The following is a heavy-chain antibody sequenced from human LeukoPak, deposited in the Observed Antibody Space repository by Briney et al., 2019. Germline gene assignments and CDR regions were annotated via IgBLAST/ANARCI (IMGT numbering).Heavy chain of an antibody. D-gene: IGHD3-3*01. CDR1: GYTFTSYG. Sequence: ASVKGSCKASGYTFTSYGISWVRQAPGQGLEWMGWISAYNGNTNYAQKVQGRVTMTTDTSTSTAYMELRSLRSDDTAVYYCARYPNPIFGVVTSLLEPSFSRWFDPWGQGALVTVSS. CDR3: ARYPNPIFGVVTSLLEPSFSRWFDP. J-gene: IGHJ5*02. CDR2: ISAYNGNT. V-gene: IGHV1-18*01.